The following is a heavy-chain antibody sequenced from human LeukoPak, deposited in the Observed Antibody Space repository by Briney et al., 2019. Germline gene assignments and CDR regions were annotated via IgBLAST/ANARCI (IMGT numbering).Heavy chain of an antibody. CDR1: GVSINRYW. J-gene: IGHJ4*02. D-gene: IGHD6-6*01. Sequence: GGSLRLSCAVSGVSINRYWMSWVRQAPGKGLEWVASTPEDEHGTFYVDSVQGRFTVSRDNARNSLHLQMNSLIVEDTAVYFCACLDCRSARAGEASNYWGQGTLVTVSS. CDR3: ACLDCRSARAGEASNY. CDR2: TPEDEHGT. V-gene: IGHV3-7*01.